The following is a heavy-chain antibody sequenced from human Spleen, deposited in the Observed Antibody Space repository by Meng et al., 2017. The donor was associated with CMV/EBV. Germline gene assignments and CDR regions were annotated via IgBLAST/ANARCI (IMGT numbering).Heavy chain of an antibody. J-gene: IGHJ6*02. CDR2: ISSSSTI. Sequence: GESLKISCAASGFTFSDYYMNWVRQAPGKGLEWVSSISSSSTIYYADSVKGRFTISRDNAKNSLYLQMNSLRAEDTAVYYCARARWLPANDYYYYGMDVWGQGTTVTVSS. CDR3: ARARWLPANDYYYYGMDV. V-gene: IGHV3-69-1*01. D-gene: IGHD5-24*01. CDR1: GFTFSDYY.